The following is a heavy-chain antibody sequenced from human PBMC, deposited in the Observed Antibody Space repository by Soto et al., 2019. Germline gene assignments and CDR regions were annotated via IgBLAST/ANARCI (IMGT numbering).Heavy chain of an antibody. J-gene: IGHJ1*01. CDR2: SSTSSGDR. V-gene: IGHV1-18*01. Sequence: ASVKVSCKASGYTFFTYDISWVRQAPGEGLEWMGWSSTSSGDRKYAQKFQGRVTMTTDTSTTTAYLELRSLRSDDTAVYYCARDQRYYGSGYYYSDSWGQGTLVTVSS. CDR1: GYTFFTYD. D-gene: IGHD3-10*01. CDR3: ARDQRYYGSGYYYSDS.